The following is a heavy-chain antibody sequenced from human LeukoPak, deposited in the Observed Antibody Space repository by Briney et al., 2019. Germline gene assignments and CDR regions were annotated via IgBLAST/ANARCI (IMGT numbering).Heavy chain of an antibody. CDR3: AREYYYDTDAFDI. D-gene: IGHD3-22*01. CDR2: IYTSGTT. J-gene: IGHJ3*02. CDR1: GGSISSYY. V-gene: IGHV4-4*07. Sequence: PSETLSPTCTVSGGSISSYYWSWIRQPAGKGLEWIGRIYTSGTTNYNPSLKSRVTMSVDTSKNQFSLKLSSVTAADTAVYYCAREYYYDTDAFDIWGQRTMVTVSS.